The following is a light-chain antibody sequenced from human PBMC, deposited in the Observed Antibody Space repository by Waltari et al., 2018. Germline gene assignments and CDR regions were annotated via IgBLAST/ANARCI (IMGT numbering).Light chain of an antibody. CDR1: TSNIANNY. CDR3: GTWDSSLNVYV. V-gene: IGLV1-51*01. Sequence: QSVLTQPPSVSAAPGQKVTISCSGSTSNIANNYVSWYHQLPGTAPKLLIYDNDKRPSGIPDGVAGSNCGTSATLGITGLQTGDEADYYCGTWDSSLNVYVFGTGTKVTVL. J-gene: IGLJ1*01. CDR2: DND.